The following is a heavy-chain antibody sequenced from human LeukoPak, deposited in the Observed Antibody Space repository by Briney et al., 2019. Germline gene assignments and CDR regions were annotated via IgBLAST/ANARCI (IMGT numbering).Heavy chain of an antibody. D-gene: IGHD1-14*01. CDR2: ISGDGART. CDR3: AKGGLTTPLHY. V-gene: IGHV3-23*01. CDR1: AFLFSTYV. J-gene: IGHJ4*02. Sequence: PGGSMRLSCAASAFLFSTYVMSWVRQAPGGGLEWISSISGDGARTYYTNSVKGRLTISRDNPKNTLFLQVNSLRVEDTAVYYCAKGGLTTPLHYWGQGTLVTVSS.